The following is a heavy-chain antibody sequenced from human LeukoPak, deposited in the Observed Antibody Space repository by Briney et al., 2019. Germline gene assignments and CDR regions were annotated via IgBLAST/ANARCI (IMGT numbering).Heavy chain of an antibody. CDR2: INPADSAT. V-gene: IGHV5-51*01. J-gene: IGHJ4*02. Sequence: GESLKISCKGSGYNFASYWIGWVRQMPGKGLEWMGIINPADSATRYSPSLQGQVTISADKSISTAYLQWSSLKASDTAMYYCARLRPDVGYFDYWGQGTLVTVSS. CDR3: ARLRPDVGYFDY. D-gene: IGHD1-26*01. CDR1: GYNFASYW.